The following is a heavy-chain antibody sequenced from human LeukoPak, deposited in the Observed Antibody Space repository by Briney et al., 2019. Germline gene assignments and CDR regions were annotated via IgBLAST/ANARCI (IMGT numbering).Heavy chain of an antibody. CDR2: ISSSGSTI. CDR3: AVDYGDSHGH. CDR1: GFTFSDYY. Sequence: GGSLRLSCAASGFTFSDYYMTWIRQAPGKGLEWVSYISSSGSTIYYADSVKGRFTISRDNSKNTLYLQMHSLRAEDTAVYYCAVDYGDSHGHWGQGTLVTVSS. J-gene: IGHJ4*02. V-gene: IGHV3-11*01. D-gene: IGHD4-17*01.